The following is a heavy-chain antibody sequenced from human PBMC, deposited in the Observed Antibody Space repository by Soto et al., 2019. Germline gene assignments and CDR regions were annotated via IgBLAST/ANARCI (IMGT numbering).Heavy chain of an antibody. J-gene: IGHJ4*02. D-gene: IGHD1-26*01. CDR2: IIPIFGTA. Sequence: GASVKVSCKASGGTFSSYAISWVRQAPGQGLEWMGGIIPIFGTANYAQKFQGRVTITADESTSTAYMELSSLRSEDTAVYYCARDFPPYSGSYLYYFDYWGQGTLVTVSS. V-gene: IGHV1-69*13. CDR1: GGTFSSYA. CDR3: ARDFPPYSGSYLYYFDY.